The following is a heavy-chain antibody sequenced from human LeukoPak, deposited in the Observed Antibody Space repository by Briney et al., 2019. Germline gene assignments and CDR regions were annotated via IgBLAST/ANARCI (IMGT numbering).Heavy chain of an antibody. D-gene: IGHD5-24*01. V-gene: IGHV3-21*01. CDR3: ATLVEMANIQH. Sequence: AGGSLRLSCAASGFIFSSYSMTWVRQAPGRGLEWASSISSSSSYSYIYYADSVKGRFTISRNNAKNSLYLQMNSLRAEDTAVYYCATLVEMANIQHWGQGTLVTVSS. CDR1: GFIFSSYS. CDR2: ISSSSSYSYI. J-gene: IGHJ1*01.